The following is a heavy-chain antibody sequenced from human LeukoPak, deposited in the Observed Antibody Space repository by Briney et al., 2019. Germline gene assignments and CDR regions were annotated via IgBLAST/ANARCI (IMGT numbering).Heavy chain of an antibody. CDR2: IYSGGST. Sequence: GGSLRLSCAASGFTFSDYYMSWVRQAPGKGLEWVSVIYSGGSTYYADSVKGRFTISRDNSKSTLYLQMNSLRAEDTAVYYCARGFGELFFDYWGQGTLVTVSS. D-gene: IGHD3-10*01. V-gene: IGHV3-66*01. CDR1: GFTFSDYY. J-gene: IGHJ4*02. CDR3: ARGFGELFFDY.